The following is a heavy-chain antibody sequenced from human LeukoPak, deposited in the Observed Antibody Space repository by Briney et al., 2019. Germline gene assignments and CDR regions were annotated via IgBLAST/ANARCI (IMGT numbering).Heavy chain of an antibody. CDR1: GFNFGTYA. CDR3: ANMYSILGYTEASHVSFSDY. CDR2: IGSSGSST. Sequence: QSGGSLRLSCAASGFNFGTYAMTWVRQAPGKGLEWVSSIGSSGSSTYYADSVKGRFTISRDNSKNTLLLQMNSLGAEDTAIYYCANMYSILGYTEASHVSFSDYWGLGTLVTVSS. V-gene: IGHV3-23*01. D-gene: IGHD2-2*02. J-gene: IGHJ4*02.